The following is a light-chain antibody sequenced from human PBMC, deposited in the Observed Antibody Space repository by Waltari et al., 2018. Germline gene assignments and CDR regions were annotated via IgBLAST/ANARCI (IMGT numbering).Light chain of an antibody. CDR1: TSNIGTNT. V-gene: IGLV1-44*01. Sequence: QSVLTQPPSASGTPGQRVTISCSGSTSNIGTNTVNWYQQLPGTAPKLLMYSNNQRPSGVPDRFSGSKSGTSASLAISGLQSEDEADYYCAAWDDSLNGNVFGSGTKVTVL. CDR3: AAWDDSLNGNV. CDR2: SNN. J-gene: IGLJ6*01.